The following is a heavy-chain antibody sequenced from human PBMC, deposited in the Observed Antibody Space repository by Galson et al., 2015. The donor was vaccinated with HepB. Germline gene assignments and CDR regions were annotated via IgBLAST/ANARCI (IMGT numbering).Heavy chain of an antibody. V-gene: IGHV3-30*18. CDR1: GFTFSRYG. D-gene: IGHD2-21*02. J-gene: IGHJ4*02. Sequence: SLRLSCAASGFTFSRYGMHWVRQAPGKGLEWVAVISYDGSNKYYADSVKGRFTISRDNSKNTLYLQMNSLRAEDTAVYYCAKAPSLDPLAYCGGDCYPDYWGQGTLVTVSS. CDR3: AKAPSLDPLAYCGGDCYPDY. CDR2: ISYDGSNK.